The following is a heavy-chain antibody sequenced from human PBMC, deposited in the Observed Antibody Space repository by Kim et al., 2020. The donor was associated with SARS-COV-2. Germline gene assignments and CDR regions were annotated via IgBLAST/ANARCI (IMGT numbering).Heavy chain of an antibody. D-gene: IGHD3-10*01. V-gene: IGHV4-61*01. Sequence: SETLSLTCTVSGASVSSGNYFWSWIRQPPGKGLEWIGYVTPTGRTNYHPSLKSRVTMSVDTSKNQFSLKLTSMTAADTAIYYCARMEDGTRIYYYSSWFDPWGQGTLVTVSS. J-gene: IGHJ5*02. CDR1: GASVSSGNYF. CDR3: ARMEDGTRIYYYSSWFDP. CDR2: VTPTGRT.